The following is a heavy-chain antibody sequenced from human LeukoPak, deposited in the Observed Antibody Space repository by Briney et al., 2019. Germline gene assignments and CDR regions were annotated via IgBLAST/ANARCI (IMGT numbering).Heavy chain of an antibody. V-gene: IGHV4-30-4*08. CDR2: IYYSGST. CDR1: GGSISSGGYY. J-gene: IGHJ6*02. Sequence: LSLTCTVSGGSISSGGYYWSWIRQHPGKGLEWIGYIYYSGSTYYNPSLKSRVTISVDTSKNQFSLKLSSVTAADTAVYYCAAAGGASYYYYGMDVWGQGTTVTVSS. CDR3: AAAGGASYYYYGMDV. D-gene: IGHD6-13*01.